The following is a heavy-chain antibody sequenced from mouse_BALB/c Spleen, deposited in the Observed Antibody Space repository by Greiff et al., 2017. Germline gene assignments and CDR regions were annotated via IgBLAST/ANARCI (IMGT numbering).Heavy chain of an antibody. CDR2: IWSGGGT. Sequence: VQLQQSGPGLVQPSQSLSITCTVSGFSLTSYGVHWVSQSPGKGLEWLGVIWSGGGTDYNAAFISRLSISKDNSKSQVFFKKHSLQADDTAIYYCARKGGNYGGVDYWGQGTTLTVSS. J-gene: IGHJ2*01. V-gene: IGHV2-4-1*01. CDR1: GFSLTSYG. CDR3: ARKGGNYGGVDY. D-gene: IGHD2-1*01.